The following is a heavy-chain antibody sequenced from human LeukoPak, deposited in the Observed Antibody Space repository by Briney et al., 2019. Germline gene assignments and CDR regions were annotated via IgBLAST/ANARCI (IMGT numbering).Heavy chain of an antibody. CDR3: ASDDYYDSSGPPYFDY. J-gene: IGHJ4*02. V-gene: IGHV4-34*01. Sequence: SETLSLICAVYGGSFSNYHWSWIRQSPGKGLEWIGEINHSGSTNYNPSLKSRVTISVDTSKNQFSLKLSSVTAADTAVYYCASDDYYDSSGPPYFDYWGQGTLVTVSS. CDR2: INHSGST. D-gene: IGHD3-22*01. CDR1: GGSFSNYH.